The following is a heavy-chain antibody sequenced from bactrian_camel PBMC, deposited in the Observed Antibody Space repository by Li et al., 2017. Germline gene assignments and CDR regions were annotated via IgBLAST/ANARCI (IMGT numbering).Heavy chain of an antibody. CDR1: GNLYTRNC. D-gene: IGHD7*01. V-gene: IGHV3S1*01. CDR2: IYTHIGST. Sequence: HVQLVESGGDSVKAGGSLRLSCTASGNLYTRNCMAWFRQRQGKEREGVALIYTHIGSTDYVDSVKGRFTISQDNAKNTLYLQMNSLKPEDTGTYYCAADPLSPLVLCVGLGRGTDFGHHGQGTQVTVS. J-gene: IGHJ4*01.